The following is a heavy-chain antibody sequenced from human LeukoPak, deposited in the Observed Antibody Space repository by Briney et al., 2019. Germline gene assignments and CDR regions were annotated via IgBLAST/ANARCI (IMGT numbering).Heavy chain of an antibody. CDR1: GFTFSTYA. CDR3: FKQKTAYDILTGSDY. CDR2: ISYDGSNK. Sequence: GGSLRLSCAVPGFTFSTYAMHWVRQTPGKGLERVAIISYDGSNKYYADSVKGRFTISRDNSKNTLYLQMNSLRAEDTAVFFFFKQKTAYDILTGSDYWGQGTLVTVSS. D-gene: IGHD3-9*01. J-gene: IGHJ4*02. V-gene: IGHV3-30-3*01.